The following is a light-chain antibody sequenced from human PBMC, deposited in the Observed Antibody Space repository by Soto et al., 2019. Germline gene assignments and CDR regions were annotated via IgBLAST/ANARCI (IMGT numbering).Light chain of an antibody. CDR1: QGISSY. Sequence: AIRMTQSPSSLSASTGDRVTITCRASQGISSYLAWYQQKPGKAPKLLIYAASTLQSGVPSRFSGSGSGTDFTLTISCLQSEDFATYYCQQVNDFPLTFGPGTRVDF. CDR2: AAS. J-gene: IGKJ3*01. V-gene: IGKV1-8*01. CDR3: QQVNDFPLT.